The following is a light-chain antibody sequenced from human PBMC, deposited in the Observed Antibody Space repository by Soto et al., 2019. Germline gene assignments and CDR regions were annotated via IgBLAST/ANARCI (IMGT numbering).Light chain of an antibody. V-gene: IGLV1-40*01. CDR1: SSNIGAGYD. CDR2: GNS. J-gene: IGLJ3*02. Sequence: QSVLTQPPSVSGAPGQRVTISCTGSSSNIGAGYDVHWYQQLPGTAPKLLIYGNSNRPSGVPDRFSGSKSGTSASLAITGLQAEDEADYYCQSYDSSLSGHWVFGGGTKLPVL. CDR3: QSYDSSLSGHWV.